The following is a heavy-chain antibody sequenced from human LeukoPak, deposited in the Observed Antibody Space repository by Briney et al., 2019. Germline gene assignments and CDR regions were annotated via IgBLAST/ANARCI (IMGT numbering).Heavy chain of an antibody. Sequence: ASVKVSCKASGYTFTGYYMHWVRQAPGQGLEWMGWINPNSGGTNYAQKFQGWVTMTRDTSINTAYMELSRLRSDDTAVYYCARAGSSLVRGATDYWGQGTLVTVSS. D-gene: IGHD3-10*01. V-gene: IGHV1-2*04. J-gene: IGHJ4*02. CDR1: GYTFTGYY. CDR2: INPNSGGT. CDR3: ARAGSSLVRGATDY.